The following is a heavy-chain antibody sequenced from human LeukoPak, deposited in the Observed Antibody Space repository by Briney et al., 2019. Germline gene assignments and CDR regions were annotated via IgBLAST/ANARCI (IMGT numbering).Heavy chain of an antibody. D-gene: IGHD6-13*01. CDR3: ARDSEAAGTRFDY. CDR2: MNPNSGNT. CDR1: GYTFTSYD. Sequence: ASVKVSCKASGYTFTSYDINWVRQATGQGLEWMGWMNPNSGNTGYAQKFQGRVTMTRDTSISTAYMELSRLRSDDTAVYYCARDSEAAGTRFDYWGQGTLVTVSS. J-gene: IGHJ4*02. V-gene: IGHV1-8*01.